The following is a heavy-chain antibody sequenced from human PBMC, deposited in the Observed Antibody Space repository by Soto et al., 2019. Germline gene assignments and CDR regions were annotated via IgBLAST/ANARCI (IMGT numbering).Heavy chain of an antibody. J-gene: IGHJ4*02. CDR1: GFTFSGHA. CDR3: GGDVAVGGTRGTIDY. D-gene: IGHD1-26*01. CDR2: ISNDGTYR. Sequence: QVQLVESGGGVVQPGTSLRLSCAASGFTFSGHAMHWVRQAPGKGLDWVAAISNDGTYRVYADSVKGRFTMSRDNSKNTVHLRMDSLRVEDTAVYKCGGDVAVGGTRGTIDYWGQGTQVTVSS. V-gene: IGHV3-30-3*01.